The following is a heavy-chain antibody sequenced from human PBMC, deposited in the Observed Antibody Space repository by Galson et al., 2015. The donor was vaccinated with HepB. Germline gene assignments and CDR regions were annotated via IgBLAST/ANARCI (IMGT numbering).Heavy chain of an antibody. Sequence: SLRLSCAASGFVFSEYGMHWVRQPPGKALEWVAVAAHDGTVQYYADSVKGRFTVFRDNSKNTMYLQLNSPRPEDAGLYYCAKEPGPRASPWYFDLRGRGTLVTVSS. J-gene: IGHJ2*01. CDR3: AKEPGPRASPWYFDL. CDR1: GFVFSEYG. D-gene: IGHD3-10*01. V-gene: IGHV3-30*18. CDR2: AAHDGTVQ.